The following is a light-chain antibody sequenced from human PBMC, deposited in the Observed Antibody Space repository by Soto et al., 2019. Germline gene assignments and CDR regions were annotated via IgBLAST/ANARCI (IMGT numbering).Light chain of an antibody. J-gene: IGKJ4*01. V-gene: IGKV3-15*01. CDR3: QRYNNWPLT. CDR1: QSVSSY. Sequence: EVVMTPSPAPPSPSPGGRATPSCRAIQSVSSYLAWYQQKPGQAPRLLIYGASTRATDIPARFSGSGSGTEFTLTISSLQSEDFALYYCQRYNNWPLTFGGGTKVDIK. CDR2: GAS.